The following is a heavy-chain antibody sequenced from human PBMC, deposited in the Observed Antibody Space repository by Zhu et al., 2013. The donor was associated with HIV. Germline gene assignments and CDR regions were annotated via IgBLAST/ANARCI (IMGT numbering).Heavy chain of an antibody. CDR2: IIPIFGTA. CDR3: ASGGGSMATGYFDY. D-gene: IGHD3-16*01. Sequence: QVQLVQSGADVKKPGSSVKVSCKASEALSSDAINWVRQAPGQGLEWMGGIIPIFGTANYAQKFQGRVTINADKSTSTVYMELSSLRSEDTAVYYCASGGGSMATGYFDYWGQGTLVTVSS. J-gene: IGHJ4*02. V-gene: IGHV1-69*14. CDR1: EALSSDA.